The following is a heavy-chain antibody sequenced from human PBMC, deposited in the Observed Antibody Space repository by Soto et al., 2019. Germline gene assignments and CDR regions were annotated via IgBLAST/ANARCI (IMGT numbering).Heavy chain of an antibody. V-gene: IGHV3-21*01. D-gene: IGHD6-13*01. Sequence: ESGGGLVKPGGSLRLSCAASGFTFSSYSMNWVRQAPGKGLEWVSSISSSSSYIYYADSVKGRFTISRDNAKNSLYLQMNSLRAEDTAVYYCARSGGSIAAAGTTHYYYYMDVWGKGTTVTVSS. CDR1: GFTFSSYS. J-gene: IGHJ6*03. CDR2: ISSSSSYI. CDR3: ARSGGSIAAAGTTHYYYYMDV.